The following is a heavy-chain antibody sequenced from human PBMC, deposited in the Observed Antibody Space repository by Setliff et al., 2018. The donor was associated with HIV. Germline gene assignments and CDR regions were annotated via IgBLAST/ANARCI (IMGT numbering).Heavy chain of an antibody. J-gene: IGHJ2*01. CDR3: ARHARSITMTTDWYFDL. Sequence: SETLSLTCTVSGGSITNYYWSWIRQPPGKGLEWIGFIYYSGSTNYNPSLKSRVTISVDTSKHQFSLKLSSVTAADTAVYYCARHARSITMTTDWYFDLWGRGPLVTVSS. CDR1: GGSITNYY. D-gene: IGHD3-22*01. V-gene: IGHV4-59*08. CDR2: IYYSGST.